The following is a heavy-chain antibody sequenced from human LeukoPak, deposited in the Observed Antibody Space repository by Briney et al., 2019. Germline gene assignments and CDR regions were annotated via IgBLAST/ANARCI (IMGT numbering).Heavy chain of an antibody. CDR1: GGTFSSYA. V-gene: IGHV1-69*05. Sequence: SVKVSCKASGGTFSSYAISWVRQAPGQGLEWMGGIIPIFGTANYAQKFQGRVTITTDESTSTAYMELSSLRSEDTAVYYRARSYYGSGSYTPPHYFDYWGQGTLVTVSS. CDR3: ARSYYGSGSYTPPHYFDY. D-gene: IGHD3-10*01. CDR2: IIPIFGTA. J-gene: IGHJ4*02.